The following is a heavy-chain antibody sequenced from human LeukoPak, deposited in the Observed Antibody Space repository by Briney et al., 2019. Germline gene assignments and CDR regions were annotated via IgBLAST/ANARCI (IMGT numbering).Heavy chain of an antibody. J-gene: IGHJ4*02. CDR3: ARDLFGELSSLDY. D-gene: IGHD3-10*01. CDR1: GFTFSSYS. V-gene: IGHV3-21*03. Sequence: GGSLRLSCAASGFTFSSYSMNWARQAPGKGLEWVSSISSSSSYIYYADSVKGRFTISRDNAKNSLYLQMNSLRAEDTAVYYCARDLFGELSSLDYWGQGTLVTVSS. CDR2: ISSSSSYI.